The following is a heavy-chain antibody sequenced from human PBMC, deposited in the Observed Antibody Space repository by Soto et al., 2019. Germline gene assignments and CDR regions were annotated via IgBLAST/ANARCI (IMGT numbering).Heavy chain of an antibody. V-gene: IGHV1-18*04. Sequence: ASVKVSCKASGYTFTSYGISWVRQAPGQGLEWMGWISAYNGNTNYAQKLQGRVTMTTDTSTSTAYMELRSLRSDDTAVYYCARVPSYFSGGSCCYYYAMDLWDQGPTRSGSS. CDR3: ARVPSYFSGGSCCYYYAMDL. D-gene: IGHD2-15*01. J-gene: IGHJ6*02. CDR1: GYTFTSYG. CDR2: ISAYNGNT.